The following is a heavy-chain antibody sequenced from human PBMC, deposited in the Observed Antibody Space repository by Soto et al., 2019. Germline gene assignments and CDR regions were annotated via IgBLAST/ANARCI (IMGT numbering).Heavy chain of an antibody. V-gene: IGHV1-69*12. CDR3: AGGDATKIVVTTEYGRDV. Sequence: QVQLVQSGAEVKKPGSSVKVSCKASGGTLSNYGISWVRQAPGQGLEWMGGIIPVFGTANYAQKFQGRVTITADESTGTVYMEVSSLRSEDTAVYYWAGGDATKIVVTTEYGRDVWGQGTTVTVS. D-gene: IGHD4-17*01. CDR2: IIPVFGTA. J-gene: IGHJ6*02. CDR1: GGTLSNYG.